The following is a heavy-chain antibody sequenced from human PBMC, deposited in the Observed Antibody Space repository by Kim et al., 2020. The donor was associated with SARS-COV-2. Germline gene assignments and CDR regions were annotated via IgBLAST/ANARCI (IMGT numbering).Heavy chain of an antibody. V-gene: IGHV4-34*01. Sequence: SETLSLTCAVSGGSFSDDYWSWIRQAPGKGPEWIGEISHSGSPNYNPPHKSRVSISVDTSKNQPSLKLNSVTAADTAVYYCARGLGVRGLIQPDAFDLRGEGTMVGVSS. CDR1: GGSFSDDY. D-gene: IGHD3-10*01. CDR3: ARGLGVRGLIQPDAFDL. J-gene: IGHJ3*01. CDR2: ISHSGSP.